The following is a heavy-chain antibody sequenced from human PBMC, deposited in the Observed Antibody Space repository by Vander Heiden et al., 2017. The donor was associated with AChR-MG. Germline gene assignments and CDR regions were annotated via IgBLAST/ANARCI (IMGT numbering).Heavy chain of an antibody. CDR2: ISGSGGST. V-gene: IGHV3-23*01. CDR1: GFTFSSYA. J-gene: IGHJ6*02. Sequence: EVQLLESGGGLVQPGGSLRLSCAASGFTFSSYAMNWVRQAPGKGLEWVSAISGSGGSTYYADSVKGRFTISRDNSKNTLYLQMNSLRAEDTAIYYCAKPYCSSTSCYWNYGMDVWGQGTTVTVSS. CDR3: AKPYCSSTSCYWNYGMDV. D-gene: IGHD2-2*01.